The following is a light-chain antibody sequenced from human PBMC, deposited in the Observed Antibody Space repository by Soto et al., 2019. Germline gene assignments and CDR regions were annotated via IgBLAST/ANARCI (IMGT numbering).Light chain of an antibody. CDR2: EGS. Sequence: QSALTQPASVSGSPGQSITISCTGTSSDVGSYNVVSWYQQHPGKAPKVMIYEGSKRPSGVSNRFSGSKSGNSASLTISGLQAEDEADYYCCSYAGSRSLVFGGGTKVTVL. CDR3: CSYAGSRSLV. CDR1: SSDVGSYNV. V-gene: IGLV2-23*01. J-gene: IGLJ3*02.